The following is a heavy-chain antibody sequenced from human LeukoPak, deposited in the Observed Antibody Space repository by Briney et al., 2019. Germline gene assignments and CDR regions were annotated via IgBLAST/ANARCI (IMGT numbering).Heavy chain of an antibody. Sequence: GESLKISCKGSGYSFTSYWIGWVRQMPGKGLEWMGIIYPGDSDTRYSPSFQGQVTISADKSISTAYRQWSSLKVSDTAMYYCARWGGTLITKGPWYFDLWGRGTLVTVSS. CDR2: IYPGDSDT. V-gene: IGHV5-51*01. CDR1: GYSFTSYW. J-gene: IGHJ2*01. D-gene: IGHD2-15*01. CDR3: ARWGGTLITKGPWYFDL.